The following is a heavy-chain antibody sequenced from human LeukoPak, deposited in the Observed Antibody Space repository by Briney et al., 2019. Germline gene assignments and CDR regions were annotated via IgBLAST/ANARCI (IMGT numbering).Heavy chain of an antibody. Sequence: KPSETLSLTCTVSGGSVSAFYWSWIRQPPGKGLQWIGYVSYTGSTNHTGSTNYNPSLKSRVNISVDTSNNQFSLKLSSLTAADTAVYFCARNRVATIYGKLDYWGQGTLVTVSS. D-gene: IGHD5-12*01. CDR1: GGSVSAFY. V-gene: IGHV4-59*02. CDR2: VSYTGSTNHTGST. CDR3: ARNRVATIYGKLDY. J-gene: IGHJ4*02.